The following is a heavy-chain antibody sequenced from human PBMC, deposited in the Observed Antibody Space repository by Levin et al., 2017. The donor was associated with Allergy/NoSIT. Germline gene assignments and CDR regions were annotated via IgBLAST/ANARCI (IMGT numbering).Heavy chain of an antibody. V-gene: IGHV3-23*01. CDR2: ISGSGGST. J-gene: IGHJ5*02. D-gene: IGHD1-26*01. Sequence: GGSLRLSCAASGFTFSSYAMSWVRQAPGKGLEWVSAISGSGGSTYYADSVKGRFTISRDNSKNTLYLQMNSLRAEDTAVYYCAKKGGRSGSYYNNWFDPWGQGTLVTVSS. CDR1: GFTFSSYA. CDR3: AKKGGRSGSYYNNWFDP.